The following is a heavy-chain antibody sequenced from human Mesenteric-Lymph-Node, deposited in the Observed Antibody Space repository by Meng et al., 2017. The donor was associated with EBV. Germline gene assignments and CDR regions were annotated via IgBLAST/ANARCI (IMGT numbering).Heavy chain of an antibody. CDR3: ARQNYDILTGYYSQPQWVDY. D-gene: IGHD3-9*01. CDR2: IYYSGST. CDR1: GASISSGGYS. Sequence: QPLLQEPGSGLVKPSQTLSLTCTVSGASISSGGYSWRWIRQPPGKGLEWIGYIYYSGSTNYNPSLKSRVTISVDTSKNQFSLQLSSVTAADTAVYYCARQNYDILTGYYSQPQWVDYWGQGTLVTVSS. V-gene: IGHV4-61*08. J-gene: IGHJ4*02.